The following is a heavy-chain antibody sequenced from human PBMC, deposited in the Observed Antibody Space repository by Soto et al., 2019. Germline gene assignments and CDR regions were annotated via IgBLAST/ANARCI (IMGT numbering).Heavy chain of an antibody. J-gene: IGHJ3*02. CDR1: GGSISSSSYY. CDR2: IYYSGST. V-gene: IGHV4-39*01. CDR3: ARPNSGYDYCCAFDI. Sequence: SETLSLTCTVSGGSISSSSYYWGWIRQPPGKGLEWIGSIYYSGSTYYNPSLKSRVTISVDTSKNQFSLKLSSVTAADTAVYYCARPNSGYDYCCAFDIWGQGTMVTVSS. D-gene: IGHD5-12*01.